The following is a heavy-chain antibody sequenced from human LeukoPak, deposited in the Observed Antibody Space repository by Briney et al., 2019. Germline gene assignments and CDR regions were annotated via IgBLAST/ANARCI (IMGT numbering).Heavy chain of an antibody. D-gene: IGHD3-10*01. CDR2: IIRWGST. V-gene: IGHV3-53*01. J-gene: IGHJ3*02. CDR1: GFTVSSNH. CDR3: ARDIGGILWFGELRGSFDI. Sequence: TGGPLRLSCAASGFTVSSNHMSWVRQIPGKGLEWVSIIIRWGSTYYADSVKRRLNIHRDNSKNPLCLQMNNLRAEDTAVYHCARDIGGILWFGELRGSFDIWGQGTMVPV.